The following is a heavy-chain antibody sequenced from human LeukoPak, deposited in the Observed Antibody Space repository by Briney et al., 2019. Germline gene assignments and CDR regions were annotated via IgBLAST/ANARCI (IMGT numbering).Heavy chain of an antibody. Sequence: PSETLSLTCTVSGVSISSYSWSWIRQPPGKGLEWIGYIYYSGSTNCNPSLKSRVTISVDMSKNQFSLKLSSVTAADTAVYYCATHPPKVYTGGSCTDYWGQGTLVTFSS. CDR3: ATHPPKVYTGGSCTDY. V-gene: IGHV4-59*01. D-gene: IGHD2-15*01. CDR1: GVSISSYS. J-gene: IGHJ4*02. CDR2: IYYSGST.